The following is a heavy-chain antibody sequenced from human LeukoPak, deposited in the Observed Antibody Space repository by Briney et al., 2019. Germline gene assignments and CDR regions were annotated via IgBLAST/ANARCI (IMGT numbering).Heavy chain of an antibody. V-gene: IGHV4-59*01. J-gene: IGHJ4*02. D-gene: IGHD6-13*01. Sequence: SETLSLTCTVSGGSISSYYWSWIRQPPGKGLEWIGYIYYSGSTNYNPSLKSRVTISVDTSKNQFSLKLSSVTAADTAVYYCAKGFSSSWYTGPNFDYWGQGTLVTVSS. CDR2: IYYSGST. CDR3: AKGFSSSWYTGPNFDY. CDR1: GGSISSYY.